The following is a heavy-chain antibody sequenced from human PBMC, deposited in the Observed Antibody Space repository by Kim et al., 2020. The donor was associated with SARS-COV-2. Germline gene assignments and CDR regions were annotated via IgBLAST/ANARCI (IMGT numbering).Heavy chain of an antibody. J-gene: IGHJ4*02. Sequence: SVKVSCKASGGTFSSYAISWVRQAPGQGLEWMGRIIPILGIANYAQKFQGRVTITADKSTSTAYMELSSLRSEDTAVYYCARGGDYGGHGDYWGQGTLVTVSS. V-gene: IGHV1-69*04. CDR3: ARGGDYGGHGDY. CDR2: IIPILGIA. CDR1: GGTFSSYA. D-gene: IGHD4-17*01.